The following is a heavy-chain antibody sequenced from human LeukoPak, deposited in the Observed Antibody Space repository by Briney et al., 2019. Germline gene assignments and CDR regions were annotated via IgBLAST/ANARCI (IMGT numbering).Heavy chain of an antibody. Sequence: PGGSLRLSCAASGLTFSSYAMHWVRQAPGKGLEWVAVISYDGSNKYYADSVKGRFTISRDNSKNTLYLQMNSLRAEDTAVYYCASSPYYYDSSGYYGAPSFDYWGQGTLVTVSS. CDR3: ASSPYYYDSSGYYGAPSFDY. CDR2: ISYDGSNK. J-gene: IGHJ4*02. CDR1: GLTFSSYA. V-gene: IGHV3-30-3*01. D-gene: IGHD3-22*01.